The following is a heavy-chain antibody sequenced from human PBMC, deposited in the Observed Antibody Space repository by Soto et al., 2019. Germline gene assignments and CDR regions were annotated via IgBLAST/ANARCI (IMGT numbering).Heavy chain of an antibody. D-gene: IGHD3-10*01. CDR3: GRGRWLKPLDY. CDR1: GFDFRGDL. J-gene: IGHJ4*02. V-gene: IGHV3-33*01. Sequence: QVHLEEAGGGVVQPGGSLRLSCVASGFDFRGDLMHWVRQAPGKGLEWVAYVWYDGSNKMYAASVQGRFTISRDNSKNTLLLQMTTPRADEPAVYSCGRGRWLKPLDYWGQGTLVTVSS. CDR2: VWYDGSNK.